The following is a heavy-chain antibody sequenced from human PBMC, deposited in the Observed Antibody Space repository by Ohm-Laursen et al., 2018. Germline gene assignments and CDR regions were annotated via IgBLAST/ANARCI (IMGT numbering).Heavy chain of an antibody. J-gene: IGHJ4*02. V-gene: IGHV3-21*01. CDR3: ARAAGSYPYYFDY. CDR1: GFTFSSYS. D-gene: IGHD1-26*01. CDR2: ISSSSSYI. Sequence: GSLRLSCAASGFTFSSYSMNWVRQAPGKGLEWVSSISSSSSYIYYADSVKGRFTISRDNAKNSLYLQMNSLRAEDTAVYYCARAAGSYPYYFDYWGQGTLVTVSS.